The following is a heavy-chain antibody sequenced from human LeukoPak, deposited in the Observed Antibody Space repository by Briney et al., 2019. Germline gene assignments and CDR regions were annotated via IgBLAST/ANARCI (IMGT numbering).Heavy chain of an antibody. CDR1: GLTFSSYA. Sequence: PGGPLRLSCAASGLTFSSYAMSWVRQAPGKGLEWVPAISGSGGSTYYADPVKGRFTISRYNSKNTLYLQMTSLRAEDTAVYYCAKDRGRGSGDYWGQGTLVTVSS. D-gene: IGHD3-10*01. CDR3: AKDRGRGSGDY. J-gene: IGHJ4*02. V-gene: IGHV3-23*01. CDR2: ISGSGGST.